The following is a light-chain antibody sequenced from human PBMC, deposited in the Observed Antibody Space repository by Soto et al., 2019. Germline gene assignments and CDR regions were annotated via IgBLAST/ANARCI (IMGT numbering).Light chain of an antibody. CDR3: QQYGSSPAYT. J-gene: IGKJ2*01. CDR2: GAS. CDR1: QSVGSSY. Sequence: EIVLTQSPGTLSLSPGERATLSCRASQSVGSSYLAWYQQKPGQAPRLLIYGASSRATGIPDRFSGSGSGTDFTLTISRLEPEDFAVYYCQQYGSSPAYTFGQGTKPEIK. V-gene: IGKV3-20*01.